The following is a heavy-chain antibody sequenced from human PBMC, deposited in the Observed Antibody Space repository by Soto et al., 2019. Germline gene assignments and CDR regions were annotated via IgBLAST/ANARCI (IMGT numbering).Heavy chain of an antibody. CDR2: INTNTGNP. CDR3: ARLGYRSSWPNYYYYYGMDV. CDR1: GYTFTSYA. J-gene: IGHJ6*02. V-gene: IGHV7-4-1*01. Sequence: ASVKVSCKASGYTFTSYAMNWVRQAPGQGLEWMGWINTNTGNPTYAQGFTGRFVFSLDTSVSTAYLQICSLKAEDTAVYYCARLGYRSSWPNYYYYYGMDVWGQGTTVTVSS. D-gene: IGHD6-13*01.